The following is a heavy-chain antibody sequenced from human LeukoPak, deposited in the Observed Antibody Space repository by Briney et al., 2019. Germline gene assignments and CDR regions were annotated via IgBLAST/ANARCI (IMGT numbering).Heavy chain of an antibody. Sequence: PGGSLRLSCAASGFTFSSYDMRWVRQATGKGLEWVSAIGTAGDTYYPGSVKGRFTISRENAKNSLYLQMNSLRAGDTAVYYCARYNWNRGNFDYWGQGTLVTVSS. V-gene: IGHV3-13*01. CDR1: GFTFSSYD. D-gene: IGHD1-20*01. CDR2: IGTAGDT. J-gene: IGHJ4*02. CDR3: ARYNWNRGNFDY.